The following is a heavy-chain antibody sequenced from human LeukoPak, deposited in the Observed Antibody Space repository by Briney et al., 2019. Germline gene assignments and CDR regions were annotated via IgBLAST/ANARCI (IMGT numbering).Heavy chain of an antibody. J-gene: IGHJ4*02. V-gene: IGHV4-30-4*08. CDR2: IYYSGST. Sequence: SETLSLTCTVSGGSISSGDHYWRWLRQPPGTGLEWIGYIYYSGSTYYNPSLKSRVTISVDTSKNQFSLKLSSVTAADTAVYYCAKNEWELLEDWGQGTLVTVSS. CDR3: AKNEWELLED. CDR1: GGSISSGDHY. D-gene: IGHD1-26*01.